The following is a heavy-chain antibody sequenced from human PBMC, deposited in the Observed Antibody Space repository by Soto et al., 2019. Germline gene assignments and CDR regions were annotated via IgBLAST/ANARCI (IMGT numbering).Heavy chain of an antibody. J-gene: IGHJ5*02. CDR2: IIPIFGTA. CDR3: AGTGSVLRFAEWFGWFDP. Sequence: QVQLVQSGAEVKKPGSSVKVSCKASGGTFSSYAISWVRQAPGQGLEWMGGIIPIFGTANYAQKFQGRVTITADESTSTAYMELSSRRSEDTAVYYCAGTGSVLRFAEWFGWFDPWGQGTLVTVSS. V-gene: IGHV1-69*12. CDR1: GGTFSSYA. D-gene: IGHD3-3*01.